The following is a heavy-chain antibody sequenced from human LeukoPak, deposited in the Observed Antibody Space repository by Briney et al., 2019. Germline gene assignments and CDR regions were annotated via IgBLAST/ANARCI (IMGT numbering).Heavy chain of an antibody. J-gene: IGHJ4*02. D-gene: IGHD3-10*01. V-gene: IGHV4-39*07. CDR1: GGSISSSSYY. CDR3: ARGPSTLLWFGELYFDY. Sequence: SETLSLTCTVSGGSISSSSYYWGWIRQPPGKGLEWIGSIYYSGSTYYNPSLKSRVTISVDTSKNQFSLELSSVTAADTAVYYCARGPSTLLWFGELYFDYWGQGTLVTVSS. CDR2: IYYSGST.